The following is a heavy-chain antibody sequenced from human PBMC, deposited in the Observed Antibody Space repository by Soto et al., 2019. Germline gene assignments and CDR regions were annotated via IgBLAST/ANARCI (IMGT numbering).Heavy chain of an antibody. CDR1: GGSISSGGYY. J-gene: IGHJ3*02. CDR3: ARYYDSSGYPGDDAFDI. D-gene: IGHD3-22*01. V-gene: IGHV4-31*03. Sequence: SETLSLTCTVSGGSISSGGYYWSWIRQHPGKGLEWIGYIYYSGSTYYNPSLKSRVTISVDTSKNQFSLKLSSVTAADTAVYYCARYYDSSGYPGDDAFDIWGQGTMVTVSS. CDR2: IYYSGST.